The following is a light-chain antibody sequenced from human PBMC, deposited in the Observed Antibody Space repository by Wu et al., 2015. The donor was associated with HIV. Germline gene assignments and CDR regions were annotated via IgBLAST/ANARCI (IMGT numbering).Light chain of an antibody. J-gene: IGKJ1*01. CDR1: QSVSSN. Sequence: EIVMTQSPVTLSVSPGETATLSCRASQSVSSNLAWYQQKFGQAPRLLIYDASTRATGIPARFSGSGSETEFTLTISSLQSEDFAVYYCQRYNNWPPSWAFGQRDQ. CDR3: QRYNNWPPSWA. V-gene: IGKV3-15*01. CDR2: DAS.